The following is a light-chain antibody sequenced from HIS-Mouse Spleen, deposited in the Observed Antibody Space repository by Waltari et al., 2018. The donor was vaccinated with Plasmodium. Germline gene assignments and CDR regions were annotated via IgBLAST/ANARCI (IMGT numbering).Light chain of an antibody. J-gene: IGKJ1*01. CDR1: QSISSW. V-gene: IGKV1-5*03. CDR2: KAS. CDR3: QQYNSYSWT. Sequence: DIQMTQSPSTLSASVGDRVTITCRAGQSISSWLAWYQQKPGKAPKLLIYKASSLESGVPSRFSVSGSGTEFTLTISSLQPDDFATYYCQQYNSYSWTFGQGTKVEIK.